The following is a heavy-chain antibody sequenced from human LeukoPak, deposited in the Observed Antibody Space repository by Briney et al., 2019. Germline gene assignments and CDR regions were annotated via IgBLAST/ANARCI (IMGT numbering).Heavy chain of an antibody. Sequence: TETLSLTCTVSGGSISGSSYYWGWIRQPPGKGLEWIGSIYYTGSTYYNPSLKSRVTISVDTSKNQFSLKLSSVTAADTAVYYCARESGDSSSWYAPTNWFDPWGQGTLVTVSS. J-gene: IGHJ5*02. CDR3: ARESGDSSSWYAPTNWFDP. CDR2: IYYTGST. V-gene: IGHV4-39*07. CDR1: GGSISGSSYY. D-gene: IGHD6-13*01.